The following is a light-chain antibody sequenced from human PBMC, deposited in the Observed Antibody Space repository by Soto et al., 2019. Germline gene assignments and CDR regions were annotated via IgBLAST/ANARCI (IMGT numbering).Light chain of an antibody. Sequence: QAVVTQPASVSGSPGQSITISCTGTSSDVGNHNYVSWYQHHPGKAPKLVIYDVSNRPSGVSNRFSGSKSGNTASLTISGLQAEDEADYYCSSCTSSRTSVVFGGGTKLTVL. CDR1: SSDVGNHNY. V-gene: IGLV2-14*03. CDR2: DVS. J-gene: IGLJ2*01. CDR3: SSCTSSRTSVV.